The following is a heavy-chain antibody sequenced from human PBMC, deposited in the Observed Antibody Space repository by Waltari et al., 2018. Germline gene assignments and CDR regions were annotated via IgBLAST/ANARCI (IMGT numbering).Heavy chain of an antibody. CDR1: GGSIRSSSYY. Sequence: QLQLQESGPGLVKPSETLSLTCPVSGGSIRSSSYYWGWIRQPPGKGLEWIGSIYYSGSTYYNPSLKSRVTISVDTSKNQFSLKLSSVTAADTAVYYCARVRPHFDYWGQGTLVTVSS. V-gene: IGHV4-39*07. CDR2: IYYSGST. CDR3: ARVRPHFDY. J-gene: IGHJ4*02.